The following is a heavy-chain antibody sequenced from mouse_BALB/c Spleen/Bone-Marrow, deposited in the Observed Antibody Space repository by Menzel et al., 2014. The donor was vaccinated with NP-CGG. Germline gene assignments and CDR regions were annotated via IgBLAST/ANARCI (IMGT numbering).Heavy chain of an antibody. CDR3: ASGTQATSYYALDY. V-gene: IGHV1-14*01. J-gene: IGHJ4*01. CDR1: GYTFTRYV. Sequence: EVQVVESGPELVKPGASVKMSCKASGYTFTRYVIHWVRQKPGQGLEWIGYINPYNDGIKYNEKFKGKATLTSDKSSSTAYMELSSLTSEDSAVYYCASGTQATSYYALDYWGQGTSVTVSS. D-gene: IGHD3-2*02. CDR2: INPYNDGI.